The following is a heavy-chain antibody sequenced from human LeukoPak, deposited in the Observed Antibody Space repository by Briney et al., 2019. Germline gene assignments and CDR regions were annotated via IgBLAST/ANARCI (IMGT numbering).Heavy chain of an antibody. J-gene: IGHJ5*01. Sequence: GGSLRLSCAASGFTFSSYGMSWVRQAPGKGLEWVSAISGSGASTYYADSVKGRFTISRDNSKNTLYLQMNSLRAEDTAVYYCAREGNSYGSNWFDPWGQGTLVTVSS. D-gene: IGHD5-18*01. CDR2: ISGSGAST. V-gene: IGHV3-23*01. CDR1: GFTFSSYG. CDR3: AREGNSYGSNWFDP.